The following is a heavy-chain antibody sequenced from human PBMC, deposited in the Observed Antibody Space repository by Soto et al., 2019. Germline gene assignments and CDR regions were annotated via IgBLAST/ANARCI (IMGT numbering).Heavy chain of an antibody. CDR3: ATVDISTWIDGMDV. J-gene: IGHJ6*02. CDR2: TFPMFGKA. V-gene: IGHV1-69*06. D-gene: IGHD6-13*01. Sequence: QVQLVQSGAEVKKPGSSVKVSCKASGGTFSSYAISWVRQAPGQGLEWMGGTFPMFGKANYAQKVQGRVTISADKSTRTAYMELSSLTSEDTAVYYCATVDISTWIDGMDVWGQGTTVTVSS. CDR1: GGTFSSYA.